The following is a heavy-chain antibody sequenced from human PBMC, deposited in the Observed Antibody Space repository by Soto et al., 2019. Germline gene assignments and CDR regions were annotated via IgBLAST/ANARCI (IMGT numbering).Heavy chain of an antibody. V-gene: IGHV4-31*01. CDR3: ACGLAGYYGPEYFQY. CDR1: GGSIRSTGFH. CDR2: IYYSGGT. D-gene: IGHD3-9*01. Sequence: QVQLQESGPGLVKPSQTLSLTCTVSGGSIRSTGFHWSCIRQHPGKGLEWIGYIYYSGGTNYKPSLLRPVTISADTSKNQSSLHLSSVTAADRAVYYCACGLAGYYGPEYFQYWGQGTPVTVSS. J-gene: IGHJ1*01.